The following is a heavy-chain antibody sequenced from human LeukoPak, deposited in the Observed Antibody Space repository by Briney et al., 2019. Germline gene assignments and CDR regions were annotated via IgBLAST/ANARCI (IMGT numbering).Heavy chain of an antibody. J-gene: IGHJ4*02. CDR1: GFTFSSYA. CDR3: SGIYGDFDY. D-gene: IGHD4-17*01. CDR2: ISYDGSNK. V-gene: IGHV3-30*04. Sequence: GGSLRLSCAASGFTFSSYAMHWVRQAPGKGLEWVAVISYDGSNKYYADSVKGRFTISRDNSKNTLYLQMNSLRAEDTAVYYCSGIYGDFDYWGQGTLVSVSS.